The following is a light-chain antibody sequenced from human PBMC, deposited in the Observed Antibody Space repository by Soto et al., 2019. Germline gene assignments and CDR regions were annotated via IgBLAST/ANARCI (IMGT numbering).Light chain of an antibody. CDR1: QSISSSY. Sequence: EIVLTQSPGTLSLSPGERATLSCRASQSISSSYLAWYQQKPGQAPRLLIYAASSRATGIPDRFSGSGSGTDFTLTISRREPEDFAVYYCQQYGSSSYTFGQGTQVEIK. V-gene: IGKV3-20*01. CDR3: QQYGSSSYT. J-gene: IGKJ2*01. CDR2: AAS.